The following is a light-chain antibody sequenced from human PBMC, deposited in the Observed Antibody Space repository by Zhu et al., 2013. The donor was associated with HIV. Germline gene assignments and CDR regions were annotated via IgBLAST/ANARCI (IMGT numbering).Light chain of an antibody. CDR1: RSDIGSYTL. V-gene: IGLV2-14*02. CDR2: EVT. CDR3: NSYSSSNTLEV. Sequence: QSALTQPASVSGSPGQSINISCTGTRSDIGSYTLVSWYQQHPGKAPKLVIYEVTKRPSGVSHRFSGSRSGNTASLTISGLQAEDEAEYYCNSYSSSNTLEVFGGGTKLTV. J-gene: IGLJ3*02.